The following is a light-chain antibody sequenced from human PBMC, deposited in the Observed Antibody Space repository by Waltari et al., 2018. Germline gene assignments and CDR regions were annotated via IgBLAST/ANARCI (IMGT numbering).Light chain of an antibody. Sequence: DIQMTQSPSSLSASVGDRVTISCRASQSINNHLNWYQQKPGKAPKVLIYGAGTLQSGVPSRFSGRGSGTDFNFNIRSLQLEDFASYHCQQSYSIPWTFGQGTKVEIK. CDR2: GAG. V-gene: IGKV1-39*01. CDR1: QSINNH. J-gene: IGKJ1*01. CDR3: QQSYSIPWT.